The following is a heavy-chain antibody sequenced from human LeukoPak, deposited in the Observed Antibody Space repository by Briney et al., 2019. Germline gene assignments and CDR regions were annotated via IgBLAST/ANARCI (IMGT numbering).Heavy chain of an antibody. CDR3: ARGFMSIAAR. V-gene: IGHV4-34*01. J-gene: IGHJ4*02. D-gene: IGHD6-6*01. Sequence: SETLFLTCAFNGASFSGYYWSWIRQPPGKGLEWIGEINHSGSSNYSPSLECRVSISVDTSKNQFSLKLSSVTAADTAVYYCARGFMSIAARWGQGTLVTVSS. CDR2: INHSGSS. CDR1: GASFSGYY.